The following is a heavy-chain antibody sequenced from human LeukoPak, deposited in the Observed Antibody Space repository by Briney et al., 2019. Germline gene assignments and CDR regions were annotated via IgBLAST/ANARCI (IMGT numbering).Heavy chain of an antibody. CDR3: ARDSGSGWRRINWFDP. V-gene: IGHV1-2*02. CDR2: INPNSGGT. CDR1: GGTFSSYA. J-gene: IGHJ5*02. Sequence: GASVKVSCKASGGTFSSYAISWVQQAPGQGLEWMGWINPNSGGTNYAQKFQGRVTMTRDTSISTAYMELSRLRSDDTAVYYCARDSGSGWRRINWFDPWGQGTLVTVSS. D-gene: IGHD6-19*01.